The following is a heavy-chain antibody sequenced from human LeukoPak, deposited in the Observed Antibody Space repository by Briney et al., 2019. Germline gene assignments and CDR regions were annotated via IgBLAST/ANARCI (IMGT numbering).Heavy chain of an antibody. CDR3: ARTTEGGYTYDYFYYYYMDV. J-gene: IGHJ6*03. Sequence: SGTLSLTCAVSGGSISSSNWWSWVRQPPGKGLEWIGEIYHSGSTNYNPSLKSRVTISIDTSKNQFSLKLSSVTAADTAVYYCARTTEGGYTYDYFYYYYMDVWGKGTTVTISS. CDR1: GGSISSSNW. CDR2: IYHSGST. D-gene: IGHD5-18*01. V-gene: IGHV4-4*02.